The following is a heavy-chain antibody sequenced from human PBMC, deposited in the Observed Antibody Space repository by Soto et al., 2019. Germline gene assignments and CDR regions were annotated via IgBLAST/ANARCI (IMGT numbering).Heavy chain of an antibody. CDR2: VYYSGST. V-gene: IGHV4-39*07. Sequence: SETLSLTCTVSGGSISSSSYYWGWIRQPPGKGLEWIGSVYYSGSTYYNPSLKSRVTISVDRSKNQFSLKLSSVTAADTAVYYCARAHYGDYGYGMDVWGQGTTVTVSS. CDR3: ARAHYGDYGYGMDV. J-gene: IGHJ6*02. CDR1: GGSISSSSYY. D-gene: IGHD4-17*01.